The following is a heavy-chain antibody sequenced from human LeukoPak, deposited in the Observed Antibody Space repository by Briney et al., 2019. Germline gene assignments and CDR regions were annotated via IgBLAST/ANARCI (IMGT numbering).Heavy chain of an antibody. Sequence: SETLSLTCAVYGGSFSGYYWSWIRQPPGKGLEWIGEINHSGSTNYNPSLKSRVTISVDTSKNQFSLKLSSVTAADTAVYYCARQGIDAFDIWGQGTLVTVSS. V-gene: IGHV4-34*01. CDR3: ARQGIDAFDI. J-gene: IGHJ3*02. CDR2: INHSGST. CDR1: GGSFSGYY.